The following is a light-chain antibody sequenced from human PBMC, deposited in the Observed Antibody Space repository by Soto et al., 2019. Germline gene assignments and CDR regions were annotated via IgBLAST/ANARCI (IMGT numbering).Light chain of an antibody. Sequence: QSALTQPRSVPGSPGQSVTISCTGISSDVGGYNYVSWYQQHPGKAPKLMIYDVSKRPSGVPDRFSGSKSGNTASLTISGLQAEDEADYYCCSYAGSFNVVFGGGTKLTVL. CDR2: DVS. CDR1: SSDVGGYNY. CDR3: CSYAGSFNVV. J-gene: IGLJ2*01. V-gene: IGLV2-11*01.